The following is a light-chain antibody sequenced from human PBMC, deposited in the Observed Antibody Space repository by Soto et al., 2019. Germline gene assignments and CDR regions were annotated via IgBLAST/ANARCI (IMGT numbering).Light chain of an antibody. CDR2: DAS. V-gene: IGKV1-33*01. Sequence: DIQMTQYPSSLSASVGDRFTITCEASQDIKNYLNWYQQKSGKAPKLLIYDASDLETGVPSRFSGSGSGTDFTFTINSLQPEDIATYYCQQYDNLPLTFGGGTRLEIK. CDR3: QQYDNLPLT. J-gene: IGKJ5*01. CDR1: QDIKNY.